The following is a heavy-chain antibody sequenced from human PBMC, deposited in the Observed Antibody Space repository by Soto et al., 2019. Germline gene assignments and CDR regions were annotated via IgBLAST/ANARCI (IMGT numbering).Heavy chain of an antibody. CDR1: GDSVSSNSAA. CDR3: AKTSIAARPRWFDP. V-gene: IGHV6-1*01. Sequence: SQTLSLTCAISGDSVSSNSAAWNWIRQSPSRGLEWLGRTYYRSKWYNDYAVSVKSRITINPDTSKNQFSLQLNSVTPEDTAVYYCAKTSIAARPRWFDPWGQGTLVTVCS. D-gene: IGHD6-6*01. J-gene: IGHJ5*02. CDR2: TYYRSKWYN.